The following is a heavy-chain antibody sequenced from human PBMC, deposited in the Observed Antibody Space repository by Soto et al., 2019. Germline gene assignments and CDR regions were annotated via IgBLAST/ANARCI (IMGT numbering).Heavy chain of an antibody. CDR2: INHSGST. D-gene: IGHD2-15*01. V-gene: IGHV4-34*01. CDR1: GGSFSGYF. CDR3: ARGPRYCSGGSCYVAY. J-gene: IGHJ4*02. Sequence: QVQLQQWGAGLLKPSETLSLTCAVYGGSFSGYFWRWIRQPPGKVLEWIGEINHSGSTNYNPSLKSRATKSVDTSKNHFSMKLSSVTAADAAVYYWARGPRYCSGGSCYVAYWGQGTMVTVSS.